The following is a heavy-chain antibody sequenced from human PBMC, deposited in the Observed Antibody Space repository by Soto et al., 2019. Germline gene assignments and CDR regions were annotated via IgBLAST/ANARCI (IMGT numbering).Heavy chain of an antibody. Sequence: PSETLSLTCTVSGGSISDDTYYWGWIRQPPGKGLEWIGYIYHSGSTNYNPSLKSRVTISVDTSKNQFSLKLSSVTAADTAVYYCARRYGVAYDYWGQGTLVTVSS. D-gene: IGHD1-20*01. CDR1: GGSISDDTYY. J-gene: IGHJ4*02. CDR3: ARRYGVAYDY. CDR2: IYHSGST. V-gene: IGHV4-61*05.